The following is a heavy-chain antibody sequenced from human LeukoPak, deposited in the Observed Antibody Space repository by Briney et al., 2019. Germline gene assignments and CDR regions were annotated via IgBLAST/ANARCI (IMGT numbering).Heavy chain of an antibody. D-gene: IGHD2-15*01. CDR3: AKDRVCSGGSCYDVFDI. CDR1: GFTFSDYY. J-gene: IGHJ3*02. Sequence: GGSLRLSCAASGFTFSDYYMSWIRQAPGKGLEWVSYISSSGSTIYYADSVKGRFTISRDNSKNTLYLQMNSLGAEDTAIYYCAKDRVCSGGSCYDVFDIWGQGTVVIVSS. CDR2: ISSSGSTI. V-gene: IGHV3-11*01.